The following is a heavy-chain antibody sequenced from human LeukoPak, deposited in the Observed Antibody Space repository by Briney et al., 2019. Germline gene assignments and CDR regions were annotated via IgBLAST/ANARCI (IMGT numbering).Heavy chain of an antibody. J-gene: IGHJ4*02. CDR3: SMTTVTTDFDY. CDR2: IYYSGST. Sequence: PSETLSLTCTVSGGSISSGDYYWSWIRQPPGKGLEWIGYIYYSGSTYYNPSLKSRVTISVDTSKNQFSLKLSSVTAADTAVYYCSMTTVTTDFDYWGQGTLVTVSS. D-gene: IGHD4-17*01. CDR1: GGSISSGDYY. V-gene: IGHV4-30-4*01.